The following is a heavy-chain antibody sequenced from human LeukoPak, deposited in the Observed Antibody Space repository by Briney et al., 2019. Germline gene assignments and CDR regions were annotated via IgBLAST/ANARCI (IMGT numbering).Heavy chain of an antibody. V-gene: IGHV3-30-3*01. CDR3: ANTYYAFWSGSF. CDR2: ISYDESKK. J-gene: IGHJ4*02. CDR1: GFTFSSYG. Sequence: GGSLRLSCAASGFTFSSYGIHWVRQAPGKGLEWVTVISYDESKKYYADSVKGRFTISRDNSKNTVYLQMNSLRAEDTAVYYCANTYYAFWSGSFWGQGTLVTVSS. D-gene: IGHD3-3*01.